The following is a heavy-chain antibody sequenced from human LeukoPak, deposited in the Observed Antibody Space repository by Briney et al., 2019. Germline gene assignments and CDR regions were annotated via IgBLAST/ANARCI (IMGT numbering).Heavy chain of an antibody. V-gene: IGHV3-7*03. J-gene: IGHJ2*01. CDR2: IKQDGSEQ. CDR1: GFTFSNYC. CDR3: AKDIGTGGTGWYFDL. Sequence: GGSLRLSCAASGFTFSNYCMSWVRQAPGKGLEWVANIKQDGSEQYYVDSVKGRFTISRDNAKNSLYLQMNSLRAEDTALYYCAKDIGTGGTGWYFDLWGRGTLVTVSS. D-gene: IGHD6-13*01.